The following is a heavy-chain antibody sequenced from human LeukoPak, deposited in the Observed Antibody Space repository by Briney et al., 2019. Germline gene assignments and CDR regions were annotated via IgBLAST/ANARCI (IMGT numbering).Heavy chain of an antibody. Sequence: GASVKVSCKTSGYTFTANFMHWVRQAPGQGLEWMGWISAYNGNTNYAQKLQGRVTMTTDTSTSTAYMELRSLRSDDTAVYYCARVLLIMITFGEYGEHWDYWGQGTLVTVSS. CDR1: GYTFTANF. CDR2: ISAYNGNT. D-gene: IGHD3-16*01. V-gene: IGHV1-18*04. CDR3: ARVLLIMITFGEYGEHWDY. J-gene: IGHJ4*02.